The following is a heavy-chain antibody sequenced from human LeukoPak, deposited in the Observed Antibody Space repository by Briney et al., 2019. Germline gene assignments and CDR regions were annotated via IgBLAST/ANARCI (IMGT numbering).Heavy chain of an antibody. V-gene: IGHV3-74*01. J-gene: IGHJ1*01. CDR1: GFTLSTYW. CDR2: VSYDGSVT. Sequence: GGSLRLSCVASGFTLSTYWVHWVRQVPGKGLVWVSRVSYDGSVTNYADSVKGRFTVSRDNSKSTLYLLINTLRAEDSAVYYCARDPDDFSNLEYFHHWGQGTLVTVPS. CDR3: ARDPDDFSNLEYFHH. D-gene: IGHD4-11*01.